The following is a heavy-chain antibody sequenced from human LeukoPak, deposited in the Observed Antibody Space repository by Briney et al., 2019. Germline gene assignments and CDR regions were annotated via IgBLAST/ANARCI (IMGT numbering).Heavy chain of an antibody. CDR2: INSSSSTI. CDR3: ARGQLRYFDWSTYYYGMDV. J-gene: IGHJ6*02. D-gene: IGHD3-9*01. Sequence: PGGSLRVSCAASGFTFSSYEMHWVRQAPGKGLEWVSYINSSSSTIYYADSVKGRFTISSDNAKNSLYLQMNSLRAEDTAVYYCARGQLRYFDWSTYYYGMDVWGQGTTVTVSS. V-gene: IGHV3-48*03. CDR1: GFTFSSYE.